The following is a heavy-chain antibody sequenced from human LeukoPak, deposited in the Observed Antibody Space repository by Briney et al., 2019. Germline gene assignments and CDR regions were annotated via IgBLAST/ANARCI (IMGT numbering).Heavy chain of an antibody. V-gene: IGHV1-8*01. J-gene: IGHJ3*02. CDR2: MNPNSGNT. D-gene: IGHD4-17*01. CDR3: GGAPAYGDAFDI. Sequence: GASVKVSCKASGYTFTSYDINWVRQATGQGLEWMGWMNPNSGNTGYAQKFQGRVTMTRNTSISTAYMELSSLRSDDTAIYYCGGAPAYGDAFDIWGQGTMVTVAS. CDR1: GYTFTSYD.